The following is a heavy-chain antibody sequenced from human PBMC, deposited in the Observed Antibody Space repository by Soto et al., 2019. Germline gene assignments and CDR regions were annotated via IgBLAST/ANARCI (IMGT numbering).Heavy chain of an antibody. CDR3: AKVRDSSGPSRWGPFGY. CDR1: GFTFSSYA. D-gene: IGHD6-19*01. Sequence: EVQLLESGGGLVQPGGSLRLSCAASGFTFSSYAMSWVRQAPGKGLEWVSAISGSGGSTYYADSVKGRFTISRDNSKNTLYLQMNSLRNEDTAVDYCAKVRDSSGPSRWGPFGYWGQGTLVTVSS. J-gene: IGHJ4*02. CDR2: ISGSGGST. V-gene: IGHV3-23*01.